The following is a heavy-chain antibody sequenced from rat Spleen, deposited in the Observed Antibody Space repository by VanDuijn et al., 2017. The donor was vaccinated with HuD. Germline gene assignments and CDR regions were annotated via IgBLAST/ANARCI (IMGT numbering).Heavy chain of an antibody. Sequence: EVQLVESGGGLVQPGRSLKLSCAASGFTFTTYAMAWVRQAPTKGLEWVATISNDGTTTFYRDSVKGRFTISRDNAKNTLYLQMDSLRSEDTATYYCARQRTLYYFDYWGQGVMVSVSS. D-gene: IGHD3-1*01. V-gene: IGHV5-29*01. CDR1: GFTFTTYA. J-gene: IGHJ2*01. CDR3: ARQRTLYYFDY. CDR2: ISNDGTTT.